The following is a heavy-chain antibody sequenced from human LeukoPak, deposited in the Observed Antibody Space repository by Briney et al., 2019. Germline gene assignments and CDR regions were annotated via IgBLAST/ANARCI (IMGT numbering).Heavy chain of an antibody. CDR3: ARHTTIMINAGIDLNAFDI. J-gene: IGHJ3*02. D-gene: IGHD3-16*01. CDR2: IYYSGST. CDR1: GGSISSSSYY. Sequence: SETLSLTCTVSGGSISSSSYYWGWIRQPPGKGLEWIGSIYYSGSTYYNPSLKSRVTISVDTSKNQFSLKLSSVTAADTAVYYCARHTTIMINAGIDLNAFDIWGQGTMVTVSS. V-gene: IGHV4-39*01.